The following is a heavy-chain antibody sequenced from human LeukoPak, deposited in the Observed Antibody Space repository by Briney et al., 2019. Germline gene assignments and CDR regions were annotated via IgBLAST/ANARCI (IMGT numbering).Heavy chain of an antibody. CDR1: GFTFSSYS. D-gene: IGHD4-17*01. Sequence: GRSLRLSCAASGFTFSSYSMNWVRQAPGKGLEWVSSISSSSSYIYYADSVKGRFTISRDNAKNSLYLQMNSLRAEDTAVYYCARDLILVSTVSYLYGMDVWGQGTTVTVSS. J-gene: IGHJ6*02. V-gene: IGHV3-21*01. CDR2: ISSSSSYI. CDR3: ARDLILVSTVSYLYGMDV.